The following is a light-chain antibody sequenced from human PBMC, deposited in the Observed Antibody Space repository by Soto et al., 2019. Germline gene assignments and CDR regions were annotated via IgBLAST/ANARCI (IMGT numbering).Light chain of an antibody. CDR2: DAS. CDR1: QSVKTS. J-gene: IGKJ4*01. V-gene: IGKV3-11*01. CDR3: QQRSNWPPVT. Sequence: EILLSQSPGVLSLSPGQRATLTCRASQSVKTSLAWYQQKPGQPPGLLIYDASNRATGIPARFSGSGSGTDFSLTISGLEPEDVAVYFCQQRSNWPPVTFGGGTKVQI.